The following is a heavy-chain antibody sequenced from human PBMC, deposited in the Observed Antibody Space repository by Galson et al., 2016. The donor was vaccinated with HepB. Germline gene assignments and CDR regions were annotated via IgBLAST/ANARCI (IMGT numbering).Heavy chain of an antibody. D-gene: IGHD3-9*01. CDR1: GGTFSSYT. Sequence: SVKVSCKASGGTFSSYTITWVRQAPGQGLKWMGGIIPLSGTAKYAKKLQGRVTITADKSATTAYMELSSLRPEDTALYYCATEGGAYGSTGYYYDHWGRGTLVTVAS. V-gene: IGHV1-69*06. CDR3: ATEGGAYGSTGYYYDH. CDR2: IIPLSGTA. J-gene: IGHJ4*02.